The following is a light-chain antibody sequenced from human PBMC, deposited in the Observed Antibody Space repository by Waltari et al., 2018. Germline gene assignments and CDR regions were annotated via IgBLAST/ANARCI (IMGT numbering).Light chain of an antibody. J-gene: IGKJ2*01. Sequence: DVVMTQSPLALPVTLGQPASISCTSSQSLVPSAGNTYLSWFQQRPGQSPRRLIYKVSNRDSGVPDRFSGSGSGTDFTLKISRVEAEDVAVYFCMQGAHWPYTFGQGTELEIK. CDR1: QSLVPSAGNTY. V-gene: IGKV2-30*02. CDR2: KVS. CDR3: MQGAHWPYT.